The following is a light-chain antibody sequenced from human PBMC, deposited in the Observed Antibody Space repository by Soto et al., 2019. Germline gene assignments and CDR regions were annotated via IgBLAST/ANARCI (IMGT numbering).Light chain of an antibody. J-gene: IGLJ3*02. CDR2: LNSDGSH. Sequence: QSVLTQSPSASASLGASVKLTCTLSSGHSSYAIAWHQQQPEKGHRYLMKLNSDGSHRKGGGIPDRFSGSSSGAERYLTVSRLQSEDEADYSCQTWGTGIWVFGGGTKLTVL. V-gene: IGLV4-69*01. CDR1: SGHSSYA. CDR3: QTWGTGIWV.